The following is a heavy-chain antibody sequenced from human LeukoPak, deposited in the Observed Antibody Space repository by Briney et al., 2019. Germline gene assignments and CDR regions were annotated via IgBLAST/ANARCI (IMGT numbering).Heavy chain of an antibody. Sequence: SETPSLTCTVSGGSISSYYWSWIRQPAGKGLEWIGRIYTSGSTNYNPSLKGRVTMSIDTSKNQFSLKLSSVTAADTAVYYCARDPPGSSRWFDPWGQGTLVTVSS. J-gene: IGHJ5*02. CDR1: GGSISSYY. CDR2: IYTSGST. V-gene: IGHV4-4*07. D-gene: IGHD6-19*01. CDR3: ARDPPGSSRWFDP.